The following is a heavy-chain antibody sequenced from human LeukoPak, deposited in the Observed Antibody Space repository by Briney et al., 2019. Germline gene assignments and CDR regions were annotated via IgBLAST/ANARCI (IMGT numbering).Heavy chain of an antibody. CDR2: INTNTGNP. CDR1: GYTFTSYA. Sequence: ASVKVSCKASGYTFTSYAMNWVRQAPGQGLEWMGWINTNTGNPTYAQGFTGRFVFSLDTSVSTAYLQISSLKAEDTAVYYCARGTRRRYQLLLAYYYYYYMDVWGKGTTVTISS. D-gene: IGHD2-2*01. CDR3: ARGTRRRYQLLLAYYYYYYMDV. J-gene: IGHJ6*03. V-gene: IGHV7-4-1*02.